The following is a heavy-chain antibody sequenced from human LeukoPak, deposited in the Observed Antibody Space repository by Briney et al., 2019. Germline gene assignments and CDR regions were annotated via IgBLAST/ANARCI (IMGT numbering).Heavy chain of an antibody. CDR1: RGSISSYY. V-gene: IGHV4-59*01. CDR3: ARGRITIFGVVTPHFDY. Sequence: PSETLSLTCTVNRGSISSYYWTWIRQPPGKGLEWIGYIYNSGSTNYNPSLKSRVTISVETSKNQFSLKLSSVTAADTAVYYCARGRITIFGVVTPHFDYRGQGTLVTVSS. CDR2: IYNSGST. D-gene: IGHD3-3*01. J-gene: IGHJ4*02.